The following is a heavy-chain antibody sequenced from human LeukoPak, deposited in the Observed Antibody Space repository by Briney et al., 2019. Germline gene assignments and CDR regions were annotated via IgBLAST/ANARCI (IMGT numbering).Heavy chain of an antibody. CDR1: GFTFSNYW. J-gene: IGHJ5*02. CDR2: IKQDGSAK. V-gene: IGHV3-7*01. Sequence: GGSLRLSCTASGFTFSNYWMNWVRQAPGKGLEWVANIKQDGSAKYYVDSVKGRFTISRDNTKNSLYLQMNSLRTEDTAVYYCVREFDEVGDFWSGCHPWGQGTLVTVSS. D-gene: IGHD3-3*01. CDR3: VREFDEVGDFWSGCHP.